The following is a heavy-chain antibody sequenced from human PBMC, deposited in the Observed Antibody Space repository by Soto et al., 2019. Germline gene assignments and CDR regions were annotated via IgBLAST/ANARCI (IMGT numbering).Heavy chain of an antibody. V-gene: IGHV4-4*07. J-gene: IGHJ6*02. CDR1: GDSIGRFY. Sequence: SETLSLTCNVSGDSIGRFYWSWIRQSAEKGLEWIGRVYSTGGTAYNPALKGRVTISLDRSNNHVSLEMNSVTAADTAVYFCARDPSGTGLDIWGRGTRVTVSS. D-gene: IGHD1-26*01. CDR3: ARDPSGTGLDI. CDR2: VYSTGGT.